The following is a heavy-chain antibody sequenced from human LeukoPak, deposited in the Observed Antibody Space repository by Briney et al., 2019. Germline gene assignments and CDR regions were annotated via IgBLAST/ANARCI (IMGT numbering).Heavy chain of an antibody. CDR3: ASVSCSSTSCYAFGDPNWFDP. Sequence: KPSETLSLTCAVYGGSFSGYYWSWIRQPPGKGLEWIGEINHSESTNYNPSLKNRVTISVDTSKNQFSLKLSSVTAADTAVYYCASVSCSSTSCYAFGDPNWFDPWGQGTLVTVSS. V-gene: IGHV4-34*01. J-gene: IGHJ5*02. CDR2: INHSEST. CDR1: GGSFSGYY. D-gene: IGHD2-2*01.